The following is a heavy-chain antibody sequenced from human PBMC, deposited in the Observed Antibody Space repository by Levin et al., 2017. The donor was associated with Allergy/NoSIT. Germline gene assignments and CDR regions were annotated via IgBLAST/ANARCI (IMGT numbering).Heavy chain of an antibody. V-gene: IGHV4-34*01. Sequence: KTSETLSLTCAVYGGSFSNYYWSWIRQSPGKGLEWIGEINHSGSTNYNPSLNSRVTISVDTSKKQFSLNLNSVTAADTAVYFCARGGPRQPPYSSSWQQRKYYYNYGMDGWGQGTTVTVSS. CDR1: GGSFSNYY. CDR3: ARGGPRQPPYSSSWQQRKYYYNYGMDG. J-gene: IGHJ6*02. CDR2: INHSGST. D-gene: IGHD6-13*01.